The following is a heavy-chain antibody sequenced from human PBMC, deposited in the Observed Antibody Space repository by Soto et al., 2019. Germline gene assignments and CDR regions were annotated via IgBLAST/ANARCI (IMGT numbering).Heavy chain of an antibody. J-gene: IGHJ3*02. CDR2: IKSKTDGGTT. D-gene: IGHD3-9*01. CDR3: TTTYYDILTGYYKQKVLWAFDI. Sequence: GGSLRLSCAASGFTFSNAWMSWVRQAPGKGLEWVGRIKSKTDGGTTDYAAPVKGRFTISRDDSKNTLYLQMNSLKTEDTAVYYCTTTYYDILTGYYKQKVLWAFDIWGQGTMVTVSS. V-gene: IGHV3-15*01. CDR1: GFTFSNAW.